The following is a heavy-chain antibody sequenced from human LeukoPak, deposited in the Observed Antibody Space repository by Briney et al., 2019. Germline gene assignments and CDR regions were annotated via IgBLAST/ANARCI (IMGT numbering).Heavy chain of an antibody. CDR3: ARDGVEYSSSWYGAFPVEKYIT. V-gene: IGHV4-30-2*01. D-gene: IGHD6-13*01. CDR1: GDSISSGDYY. Sequence: SQTLSLTCTVSGDSISSGDYYWTWIRQPPGKGLEWIGYIYHSGSTYYNPSLKSRVTISVDRSKSQFSLRLSSVIAADTAVYYCARDGVEYSSSWYGAFPVEKYITWGQGTLVTVSS. J-gene: IGHJ5*02. CDR2: IYHSGST.